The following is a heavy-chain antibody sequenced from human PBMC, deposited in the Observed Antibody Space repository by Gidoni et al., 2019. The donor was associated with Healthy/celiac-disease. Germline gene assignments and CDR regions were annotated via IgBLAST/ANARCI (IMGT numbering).Heavy chain of an antibody. D-gene: IGHD6-6*01. Sequence: QVQLVESGGGVVQPGRSLRLSCAASGFTFSSYGMHWVRQAPGKGLEWVAVIWYDGSNKYYADSVKGRFTISRDNSKNTLYRQMNSLRAEDTAVYYCARVGSSSFQDHDAFDIWGQGTMVTVSS. J-gene: IGHJ3*02. CDR1: GFTFSSYG. V-gene: IGHV3-33*01. CDR3: ARVGSSSFQDHDAFDI. CDR2: IWYDGSNK.